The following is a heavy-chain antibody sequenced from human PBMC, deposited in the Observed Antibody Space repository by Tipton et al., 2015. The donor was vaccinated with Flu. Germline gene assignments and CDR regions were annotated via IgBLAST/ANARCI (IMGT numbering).Heavy chain of an antibody. CDR3: ARVGVEYGGKSWFDP. V-gene: IGHV4-38-2*02. CDR1: DYSIVSDYY. D-gene: IGHD4-23*01. J-gene: IGHJ5*02. CDR2: IHQSGNT. Sequence: LRLSCSVSDYSIVSDYYWGWVRQTPGKGLEWIGNIHQSGNTYYNPSLRSRVSILVDTSKNQFSLRLNSVTAADTAVYYCARVGVEYGGKSWFDPWGQGTLVTVSS.